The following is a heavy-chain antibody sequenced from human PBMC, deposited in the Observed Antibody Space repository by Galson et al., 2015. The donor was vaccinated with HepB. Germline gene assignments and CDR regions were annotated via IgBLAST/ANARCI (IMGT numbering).Heavy chain of an antibody. J-gene: IGHJ4*02. CDR1: GFSFSSYA. Sequence: SQRLSCAGAGFSFSSYAMHWARQAPGKGLEWVAVISYDGSNEYYADSVRGRFSISRDNSENTLHLQMNSLRAEDTALYYWARAYNSGWQIDDWGQGTLVTVSS. D-gene: IGHD6-19*01. V-gene: IGHV3-30-3*01. CDR2: ISYDGSNE. CDR3: ARAYNSGWQIDD.